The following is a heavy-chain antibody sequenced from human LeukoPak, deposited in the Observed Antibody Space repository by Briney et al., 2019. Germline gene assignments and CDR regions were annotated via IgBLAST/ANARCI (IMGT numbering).Heavy chain of an antibody. Sequence: GGSLRLSCAASGFTFSDYYMSWIRQAPGKGLEWVSYISSSGSTIYYADSVKGRFTISRDNAKNSLYLQMNSLRAEDTAVYYCARASQDIVVVPAAIRYYYYMDVWGKGTTVTISS. D-gene: IGHD2-2*01. CDR1: GFTFSDYY. J-gene: IGHJ6*03. CDR2: ISSSGSTI. V-gene: IGHV3-11*01. CDR3: ARASQDIVVVPAAIRYYYYMDV.